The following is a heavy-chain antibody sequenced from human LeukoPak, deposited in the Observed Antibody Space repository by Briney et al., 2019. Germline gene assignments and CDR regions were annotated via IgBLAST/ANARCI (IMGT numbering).Heavy chain of an antibody. J-gene: IGHJ5*02. V-gene: IGHV4-39*07. Sequence: SETLSLTCTVSGGSISSISYYWGWIRQPPGKGLEWIGSMYYGGSIYYNPSLRSRVTISIDTSKNQFSLRLASVTAADTAVYYCVRDRGTMIVVPFDPWGQGTLVTVSS. CDR2: MYYGGSI. CDR3: VRDRGTMIVVPFDP. CDR1: GGSISSISYY. D-gene: IGHD3-22*01.